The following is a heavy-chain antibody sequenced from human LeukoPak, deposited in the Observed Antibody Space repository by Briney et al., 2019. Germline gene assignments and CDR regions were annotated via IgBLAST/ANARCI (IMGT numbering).Heavy chain of an antibody. V-gene: IGHV1-18*01. CDR2: ISAYNGNT. Sequence: ASVKVSCKASGYTFTSYGISWVRQAPGQGLEWMGWISAYNGNTNYAQKLQGRVTMTTDTSTSTAYMELRSLRSDDTAVYYCARDNKVDYDFWSGYSSGDYFDYWGQGTLVTVSS. D-gene: IGHD3-3*01. J-gene: IGHJ4*02. CDR3: ARDNKVDYDFWSGYSSGDYFDY. CDR1: GYTFTSYG.